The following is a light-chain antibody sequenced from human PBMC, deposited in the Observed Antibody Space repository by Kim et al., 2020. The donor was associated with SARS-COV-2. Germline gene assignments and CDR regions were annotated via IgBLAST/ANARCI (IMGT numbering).Light chain of an antibody. J-gene: IGKJ1*01. CDR1: QGIRNE. CDR3: LHDYNYVWT. CDR2: AAS. Sequence: AAVGDSVNIPCRASQGIRNELGWYQQKSGKAPKLLIYAASSLQSGVPSRFSGSGSGTDFTLTINSLQPEDFATYYCLHDYNYVWTFGQGTKVDIK. V-gene: IGKV1-6*01.